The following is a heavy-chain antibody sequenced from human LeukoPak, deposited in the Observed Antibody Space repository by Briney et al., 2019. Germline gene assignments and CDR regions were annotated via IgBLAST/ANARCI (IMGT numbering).Heavy chain of an antibody. Sequence: ASVKVSCKASGGTFSSYAINWVRQAPGQGLEWMGDIIPILTTANYAQNFQGRVTITADESTSTAYMELSSLRSEDTAVYYCARELLAPPPHKYFDCWGQGTLVTVSS. J-gene: IGHJ4*02. CDR1: GGTFSSYA. D-gene: IGHD2-15*01. V-gene: IGHV1-69*13. CDR2: IIPILTTA. CDR3: ARELLAPPPHKYFDC.